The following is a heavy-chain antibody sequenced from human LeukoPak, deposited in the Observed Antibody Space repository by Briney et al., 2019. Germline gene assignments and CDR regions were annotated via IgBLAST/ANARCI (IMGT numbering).Heavy chain of an antibody. D-gene: IGHD6-13*01. J-gene: IGHJ1*01. V-gene: IGHV3-21*01. CDR1: GFTFSSYS. Sequence: PGGSLRLSCAASGFTFSSYSMNWVRQAPGKGLEWVPSISSSSNYIYYADSLKGRFTVSRDNAKNSLYLQMNSLRAEDTAVYYCATPAAGPRAEYSQHWGQGTLVTVSP. CDR3: ATPAAGPRAEYSQH. CDR2: ISSSSNYI.